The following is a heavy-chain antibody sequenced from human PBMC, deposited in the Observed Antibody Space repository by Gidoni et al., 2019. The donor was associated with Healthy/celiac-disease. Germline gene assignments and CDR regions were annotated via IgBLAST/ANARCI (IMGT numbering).Heavy chain of an antibody. D-gene: IGHD6-13*01. CDR2: IYYSGST. Sequence: KPSETLSLTCTVSGGSISSYYWSWIRQPPGKGLEWIGYIYYSGSTNYNPSLKSRVTISVDTSKNQFSLKLSSVTAADTAVYYCARHFYSGYSSRLDYWGQGTLVTVSS. V-gene: IGHV4-59*08. CDR3: ARHFYSGYSSRLDY. CDR1: GGSISSYY. J-gene: IGHJ4*02.